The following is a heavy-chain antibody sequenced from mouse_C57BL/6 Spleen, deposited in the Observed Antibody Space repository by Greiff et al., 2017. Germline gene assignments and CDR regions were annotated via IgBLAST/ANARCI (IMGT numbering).Heavy chain of an antibody. J-gene: IGHJ3*01. CDR2: ISSGGSYT. V-gene: IGHV5-6*01. CDR3: ASPTYDGYFAY. Sequence: EVKLMESGGDLVKPGGSLTLSCAASGFTFSRYGMSWVRQTPDKRLEWVATISSGGSYTYYPDSVKGRFTISRDNAKNTLYLQMSSLKSEDTAMYYCASPTYDGYFAYWGQGTLVTVSA. D-gene: IGHD2-3*01. CDR1: GFTFSRYG.